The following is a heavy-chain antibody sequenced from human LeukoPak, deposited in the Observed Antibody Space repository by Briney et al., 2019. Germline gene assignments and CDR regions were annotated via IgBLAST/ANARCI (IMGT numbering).Heavy chain of an antibody. V-gene: IGHV3-53*01. Sequence: GGSLRLSCAASGFTVSSNYMTWVRQAPGKGLEWVSVIYSGGSTYYADSVKGRFTISRDNSKNTLYLQMNSLRAEDTAVYYCARDGSSGWYWVDYWGQGTLVTVSS. CDR2: IYSGGST. J-gene: IGHJ4*02. CDR1: GFTVSSNY. CDR3: ARDGSSGWYWVDY. D-gene: IGHD6-19*01.